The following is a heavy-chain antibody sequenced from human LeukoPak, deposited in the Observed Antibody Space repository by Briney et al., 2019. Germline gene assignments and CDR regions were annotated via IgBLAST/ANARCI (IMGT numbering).Heavy chain of an antibody. J-gene: IGHJ1*01. D-gene: IGHD3-22*01. V-gene: IGHV3-11*01. CDR1: GFTFSDYY. CDR2: ISSSGSTI. Sequence: GGSLRLPCAASGFTFSDYYMSWIRQAPGKGLEWVSYISSSGSTIYYADSVKGRFTISRDNAKNSLYLQMNSLRAEDTAVYYCARDLGYYDSSGYYRGAEYFQHWGQGTLVTVSS. CDR3: ARDLGYYDSSGYYRGAEYFQH.